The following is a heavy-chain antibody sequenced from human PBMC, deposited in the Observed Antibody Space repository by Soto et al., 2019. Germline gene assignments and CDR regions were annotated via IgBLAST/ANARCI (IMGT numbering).Heavy chain of an antibody. J-gene: IGHJ3*02. CDR3: VKARLMVYADAFDI. V-gene: IGHV3-64D*09. Sequence: GESLKISCSASGFTFSSYAMHWVRQAPGKGLEYVSAISSNGGSTYYADSVKGRFTISRDNSKNTLYLQMSSLRAEDTAVYYCVKARLMVYADAFDIWGQGTMVTVSS. CDR1: GFTFSSYA. CDR2: ISSNGGST. D-gene: IGHD2-8*01.